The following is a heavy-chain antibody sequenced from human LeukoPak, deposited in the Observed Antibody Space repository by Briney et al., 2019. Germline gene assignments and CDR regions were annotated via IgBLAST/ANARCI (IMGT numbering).Heavy chain of an antibody. CDR3: AKGSSTNSGGYSYGPYDAFDI. CDR1: GFTFSTYG. V-gene: IGHV3-30*18. Sequence: GGSLRLSCTASGFTFSTYGMHWVRQAPGKGLEWVTLISYDGSTKYYSDSVKGRFTPSRDNSKNTLYLQMNSLRPEDTAVYYCAKGSSTNSGGYSYGPYDAFDIWGQGTRVTVSS. CDR2: ISYDGSTK. J-gene: IGHJ3*02. D-gene: IGHD5-18*01.